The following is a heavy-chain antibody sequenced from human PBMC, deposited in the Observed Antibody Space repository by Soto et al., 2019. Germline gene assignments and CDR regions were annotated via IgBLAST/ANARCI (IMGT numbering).Heavy chain of an antibody. CDR3: ARDRLVGSFYGMDV. D-gene: IGHD1-26*01. J-gene: IGHJ6*02. V-gene: IGHV3-48*03. CDR1: GFTFSDYE. CDR2: ISSSGTIK. Sequence: EVQLVESGGGLVQPGGSLRLACVASGFTFSDYEMNWVRQAPGKGLEWVSHISSSGTIKYYADSVKGRFTISRDNAKNSLYLQVISLRAEDTAVYYCARDRLVGSFYGMDVWGQGTTVTASS.